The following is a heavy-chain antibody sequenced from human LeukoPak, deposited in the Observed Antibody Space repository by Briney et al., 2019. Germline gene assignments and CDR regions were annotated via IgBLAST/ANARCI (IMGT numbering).Heavy chain of an antibody. D-gene: IGHD3-10*01. J-gene: IGHJ6*03. Sequence: ASVKVSCKASGYTFTGYYIHWVRRAPGQGPQYMGWINPNNGGTNYAPNFQGRVTMTRDTSISTAYMGLSRLRYDDTATYYCARDYYGSGVPDFYYYYMDVWGKGTTVTVSS. V-gene: IGHV1-2*02. CDR3: ARDYYGSGVPDFYYYYMDV. CDR1: GYTFTGYY. CDR2: INPNNGGT.